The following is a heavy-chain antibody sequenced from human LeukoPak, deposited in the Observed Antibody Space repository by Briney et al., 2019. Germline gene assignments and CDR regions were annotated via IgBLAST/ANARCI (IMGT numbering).Heavy chain of an antibody. Sequence: ASVKVSCKASGYTFTSYYMHWVRQAPGQGLEWMGIIDPSGGSTTYAQKFQGRVTMTRDTSTRTVYMELSSLRSEDTAVYYCASDSSSSRWNLPDYWGQGTLATVSS. CDR3: ASDSSSSRWNLPDY. V-gene: IGHV1-46*01. D-gene: IGHD6-6*01. CDR2: IDPSGGST. CDR1: GYTFTSYY. J-gene: IGHJ4*02.